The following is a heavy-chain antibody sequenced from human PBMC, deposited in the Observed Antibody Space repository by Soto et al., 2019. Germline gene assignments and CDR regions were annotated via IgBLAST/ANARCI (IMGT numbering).Heavy chain of an antibody. CDR2: IYYSGST. V-gene: IGHV4-39*01. CDR3: ARMGREYSSGWYTVDY. J-gene: IGHJ4*02. CDR1: GGSISSGTYY. Sequence: QLQLQESGPGLVKPSETLSLTCTVSGGSISSGTYYWGWIRQPPGKGLEWIGSIYYSGSTYYNPSLKSRVTISGDTSKNLFSLQLSSVTAADTSVYYCARMGREYSSGWYTVDYWGQGTLVTVSS. D-gene: IGHD6-19*01.